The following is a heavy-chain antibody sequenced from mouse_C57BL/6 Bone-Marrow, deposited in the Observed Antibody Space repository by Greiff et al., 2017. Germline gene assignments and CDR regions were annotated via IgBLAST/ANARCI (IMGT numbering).Heavy chain of an antibody. Sequence: EVHLVESGPGLVKPSQSLSLTCSVTGYSITSGYYWNWIRQFPGNKLEWMGYISYDGSNNYNPSLKNRISITRDTSKNQFFLKLNSVTTEDTATYYCARGDYGDVRGTGTTVTVS. CDR1: GYSITSGYY. V-gene: IGHV3-6*01. CDR2: ISYDGSN. J-gene: IGHJ1*03. CDR3: ARGDYGDV. D-gene: IGHD2-4*01.